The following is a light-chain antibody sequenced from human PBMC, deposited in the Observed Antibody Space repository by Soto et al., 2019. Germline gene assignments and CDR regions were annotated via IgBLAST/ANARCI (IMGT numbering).Light chain of an antibody. J-gene: IGLJ2*01. CDR2: EVS. CDR1: SRDVGGYNY. Sequence: QSALTQPASVSGSPGQLITISCTGTSRDVGGYNYVSWHQQHPGKAPKVIITEVSNRPSGVSNRFSGSKSGNTASLTISGLQAEDEADYYCSSYISSSTFVVFGGGTKVTVL. V-gene: IGLV2-14*01. CDR3: SSYISSSTFVV.